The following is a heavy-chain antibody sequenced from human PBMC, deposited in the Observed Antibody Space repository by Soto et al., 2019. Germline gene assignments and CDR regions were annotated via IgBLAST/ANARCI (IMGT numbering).Heavy chain of an antibody. D-gene: IGHD6-19*01. CDR2: ITPLFGTA. Sequence: QVQLVQSGAEVKKPGSSVKVSCKASGGTFSTNAISWVRQAPGQGLEWMGGITPLFGTANYAQKFQGRVTITAVESTTTAYLELSSLRSEDTAVYYCAQTLGLAVAGPGRFDLWGRCTLITVSS. V-gene: IGHV1-69*12. CDR3: AQTLGLAVAGPGRFDL. CDR1: GGTFSTNA. J-gene: IGHJ2*01.